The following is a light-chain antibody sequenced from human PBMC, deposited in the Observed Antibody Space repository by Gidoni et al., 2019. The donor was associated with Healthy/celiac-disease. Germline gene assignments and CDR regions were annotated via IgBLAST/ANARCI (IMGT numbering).Light chain of an antibody. CDR2: DAS. CDR1: QSVSSY. Sequence: ELVLPQSPASLSLSPGERATLSCRASQSVSSYLAWYQQKPGKAPRLLIYDASNRATGIPARFSGSGSGTDFTLTISSLEPEDFAVYYCQQRSNWPPIFGEGTKVEIK. V-gene: IGKV3-11*01. J-gene: IGKJ2*01. CDR3: QQRSNWPPI.